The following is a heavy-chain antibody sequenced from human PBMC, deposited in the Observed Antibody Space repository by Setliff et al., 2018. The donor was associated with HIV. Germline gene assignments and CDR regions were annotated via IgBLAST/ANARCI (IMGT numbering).Heavy chain of an antibody. CDR2: IIPILGIA. CDR1: RSTFNSHT. J-gene: IGHJ6*03. D-gene: IGHD3-3*01. Sequence: SVKVSCKASRSTFNSHTINWVRQAPGQGLDWMGRIIPILGIANYAQRFQGRVTITTDESTSTAYMELSGLRSEDTAVYYCARGVQSPPHYSYYYMDVWGEGTMVTVSS. V-gene: IGHV1-69*16. CDR3: ARGVQSPPHYSYYYMDV.